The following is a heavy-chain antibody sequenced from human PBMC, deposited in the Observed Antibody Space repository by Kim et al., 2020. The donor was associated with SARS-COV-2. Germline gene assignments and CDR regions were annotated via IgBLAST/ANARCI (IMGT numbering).Heavy chain of an antibody. Sequence: SETLSLTCAVSGGSVTTTGYSWSWIRQSPGKGLEYIGYIYHTGSTFYNPSLKSRVTISLDRSKNQFSLRLKSVTAADTAVYYCARAILIESGYFDYWGQG. D-gene: IGHD2-2*02. V-gene: IGHV4-30-2*06. CDR3: ARAILIESGYFDY. CDR2: IYHTGST. J-gene: IGHJ4*02. CDR1: GGSVTTTGYS.